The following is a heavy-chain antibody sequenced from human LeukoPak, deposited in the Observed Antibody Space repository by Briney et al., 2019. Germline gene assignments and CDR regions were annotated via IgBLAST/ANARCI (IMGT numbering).Heavy chain of an antibody. D-gene: IGHD6-13*01. CDR3: ASVKSYSSSRYNFPHPTYYFNY. CDR2: IYNSGST. V-gene: IGHV4-39*01. CDR1: GVSISSSSYY. Sequence: SETLSLTCNVSGVSISSSSYYWGWIRQPPGKGLEWIGTIYNSGSTYYNPSLKSRVTISVDTSKNQFSLKLTSVTAAETAVYFCASVKSYSSSRYNFPHPTYYFNYWGQGTLVTVSS. J-gene: IGHJ4*02.